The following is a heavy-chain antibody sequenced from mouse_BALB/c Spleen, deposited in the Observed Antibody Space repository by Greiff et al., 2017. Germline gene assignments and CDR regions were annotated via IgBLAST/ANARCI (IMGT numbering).Heavy chain of an antibody. CDR1: GFNIKDTY. Sequence: EVKLQESGAELVKPGASVKLSCTASGFNIKDTYMHWVKQRPEQGLEWIGRIDPANGNTKYDPKFQGKATITADTSSNTAYLQLSSLTSEDTAVYYCARSPLITTGGYYFDYWGQGTTLTVSS. J-gene: IGHJ2*01. V-gene: IGHV14-3*02. CDR2: IDPANGNT. CDR3: ARSPLITTGGYYFDY. D-gene: IGHD2-4*01.